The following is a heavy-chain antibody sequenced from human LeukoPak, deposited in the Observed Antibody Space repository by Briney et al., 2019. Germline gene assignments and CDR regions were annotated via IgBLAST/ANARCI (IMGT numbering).Heavy chain of an antibody. J-gene: IGHJ4*02. Sequence: GGSLRLSCAASGFTFSSYAMSWVRQAPGKGLEWVSAISGSGGSTYYADSVKGRFTISRDNSKNTLYLQMNSLRAEDTAVYYCAKDRNYYGSGSYSDYWGQGTLVTVSS. D-gene: IGHD3-10*01. CDR2: ISGSGGST. V-gene: IGHV3-23*01. CDR1: GFTFSSYA. CDR3: AKDRNYYGSGSYSDY.